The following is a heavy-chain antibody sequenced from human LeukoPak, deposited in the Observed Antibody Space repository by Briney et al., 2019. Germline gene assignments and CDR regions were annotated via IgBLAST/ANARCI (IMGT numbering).Heavy chain of an antibody. CDR2: IYPGDSDT. Sequence: GESLKISCKGSGYSFTSYWIGWVRQMPGKGLEWMGIIYPGDSDTRYSPSFQGQVTISADKSISTAYLQWSSLEASDSAMYYCARDRCSSTSCYVGAFDIWGQGTMVTVSS. CDR3: ARDRCSSTSCYVGAFDI. D-gene: IGHD2-2*01. V-gene: IGHV5-51*01. CDR1: GYSFTSYW. J-gene: IGHJ3*02.